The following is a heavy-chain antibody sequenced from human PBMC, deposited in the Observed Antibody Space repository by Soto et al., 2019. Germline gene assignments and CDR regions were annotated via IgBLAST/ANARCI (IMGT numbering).Heavy chain of an antibody. D-gene: IGHD5-12*01. CDR2: IYWNDDK. CDR3: AHSIRDGYNDDFAY. Sequence: SGPTLVNPTQTLTLTCTFSGFSLSTSGVGVGWIRQPPGKALEWLALIYWNDDKRYSPSLKSRLTITKDTSKNQVVLTMTNMDPVDTATYYCAHSIRDGYNDDFAYWGQGTLVTVSS. J-gene: IGHJ4*02. V-gene: IGHV2-5*01. CDR1: GFSLSTSGVG.